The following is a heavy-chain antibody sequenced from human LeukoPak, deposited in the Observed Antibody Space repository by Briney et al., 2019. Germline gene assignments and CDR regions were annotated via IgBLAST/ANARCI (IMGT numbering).Heavy chain of an antibody. CDR2: INPNSGGT. Sequence: ASVKVSCKASGYTFTGYYMHWVRQAPGQGLEWMGWINPNSGGTNYAQKFQGWVTMTRDTSIGTAYMELSRLRSDDTAVYYCARASVWGGYYGMDVWGKGTTVTVSS. V-gene: IGHV1-2*04. J-gene: IGHJ6*04. CDR3: ARASVWGGYYGMDV. CDR1: GYTFTGYY. D-gene: IGHD3-16*01.